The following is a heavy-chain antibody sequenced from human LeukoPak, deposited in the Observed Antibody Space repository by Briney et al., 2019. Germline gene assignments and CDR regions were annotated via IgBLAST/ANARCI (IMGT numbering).Heavy chain of an antibody. J-gene: IGHJ4*02. Sequence: GGSLRLSCAASGFPFSSYRMNWVRQAPGKGLEWVSSISSSSSYIYYAHSVKGRFTISRDNAKNSLYLQMNSLRAEDTAVYYCARVYDSSGYYTPFDFDYWGQGTLVTVSS. CDR1: GFPFSSYR. D-gene: IGHD3-22*01. CDR3: ARVYDSSGYYTPFDFDY. V-gene: IGHV3-21*01. CDR2: ISSSSSYI.